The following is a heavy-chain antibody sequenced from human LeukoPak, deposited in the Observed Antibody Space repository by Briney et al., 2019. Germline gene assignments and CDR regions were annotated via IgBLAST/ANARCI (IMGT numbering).Heavy chain of an antibody. J-gene: IGHJ4*02. V-gene: IGHV3-48*03. CDR3: VRDAVMSPEVLLTAWDYFDC. CDR2: ISGSGRTI. D-gene: IGHD2-21*01. CDR1: GFTFSSSE. Sequence: GGSLRLSCIASGFTFSSSEMNWVRQAPGKGLEWVSYISGSGRTIDYADSVKGRFTISRDNTKNSVYLQMNSLRAEDTAIYFCVRDAVMSPEVLLTAWDYFDCWGQGTLVTVSS.